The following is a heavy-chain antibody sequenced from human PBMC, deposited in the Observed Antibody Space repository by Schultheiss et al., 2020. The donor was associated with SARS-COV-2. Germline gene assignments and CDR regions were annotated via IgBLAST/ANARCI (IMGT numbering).Heavy chain of an antibody. CDR2: ISYDGSNK. CDR1: GFTFSSYA. V-gene: IGHV3-30*04. D-gene: IGHD4-17*01. J-gene: IGHJ6*03. Sequence: GESLRLSCAASGFTFSSYAMHWVRQAPGKGLEWVAVISYDGSNKYYADSVKGRFTISRDNSKNTLYLQMNSLRAEDTAVYYCARSTVTTHRRHYYYMDVWGKGTTVTVSS. CDR3: ARSTVTTHRRHYYYMDV.